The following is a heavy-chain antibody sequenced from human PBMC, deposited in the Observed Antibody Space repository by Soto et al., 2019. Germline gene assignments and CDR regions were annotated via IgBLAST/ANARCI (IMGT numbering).Heavy chain of an antibody. Sequence: PGESLKISCKGSGYSFAGYWITWVRQRPGKGLEWMGRIDPSDSQTYYSPSFRGHVTISATKSITTVFLQWSSLRASDTAMYYCARQIYDSDTGPNFQYYFDSWGQGTPVTVSS. CDR3: ARQIYDSDTGPNFQYYFDS. J-gene: IGHJ4*02. CDR1: GYSFAGYW. V-gene: IGHV5-10-1*01. CDR2: IDPSDSQT. D-gene: IGHD3-22*01.